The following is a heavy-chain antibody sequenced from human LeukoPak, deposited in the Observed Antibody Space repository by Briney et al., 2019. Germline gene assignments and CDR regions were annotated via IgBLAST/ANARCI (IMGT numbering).Heavy chain of an antibody. CDR2: IYASGST. Sequence: SETLSLTCTVSSGSISSNSYYWSWIRQPAGKGLEWIGRIYASGSTNYNPSLRGRVTISVDTSKNQFSLKLSSVTAADTAVYYCASRAGANYFDYWGQGTLVTVSS. CDR1: SGSISSNSYY. D-gene: IGHD1-26*01. J-gene: IGHJ4*02. CDR3: ASRAGANYFDY. V-gene: IGHV4-61*02.